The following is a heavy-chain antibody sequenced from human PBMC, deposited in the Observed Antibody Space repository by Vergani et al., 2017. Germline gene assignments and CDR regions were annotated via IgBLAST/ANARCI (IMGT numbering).Heavy chain of an antibody. Sequence: QMQLVQSGPEVKKPGTSVKVSCKASGFTFTSSAVQWVRQARGQRLEWIGWIVVGSGNTNYAQKFQERVTITRDMSTSTAYMELSSLRSEDTAVYYCARDTGIAVAGSYYFDYWGQGTLVTVSS. D-gene: IGHD6-19*01. CDR2: IVVGSGNT. V-gene: IGHV1-58*01. CDR1: GFTFTSSA. CDR3: ARDTGIAVAGSYYFDY. J-gene: IGHJ4*02.